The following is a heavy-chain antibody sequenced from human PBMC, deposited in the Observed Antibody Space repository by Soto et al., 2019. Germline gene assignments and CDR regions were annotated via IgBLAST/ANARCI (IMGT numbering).Heavy chain of an antibody. D-gene: IGHD4-17*01. CDR2: IIPIFGTA. Sequence: SVKGSCKASGGTFSSYAISWVRQAPGQGLEWMGGIIPIFGTANYAQKFQGRVTITADKSTSTAYVELSSLRSEDTAVYYCARDWDYGDYEALGMDVWGQGTTVPVS. CDR3: ARDWDYGDYEALGMDV. V-gene: IGHV1-69*06. CDR1: GGTFSSYA. J-gene: IGHJ6*02.